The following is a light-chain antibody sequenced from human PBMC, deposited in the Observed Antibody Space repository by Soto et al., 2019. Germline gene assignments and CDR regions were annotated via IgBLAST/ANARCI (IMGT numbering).Light chain of an antibody. Sequence: EIVLTQSPGTLSLSPGERATLSRRASQSVSSSYLAWYQQKPGQAPRLLIYGASSRATGIPDRFSGSGSGTDFTLTISRLEPEDFAVYYCQQYGSSLGTFGPGTKVDIK. CDR2: GAS. CDR3: QQYGSSLGT. V-gene: IGKV3-20*01. CDR1: QSVSSSY. J-gene: IGKJ3*01.